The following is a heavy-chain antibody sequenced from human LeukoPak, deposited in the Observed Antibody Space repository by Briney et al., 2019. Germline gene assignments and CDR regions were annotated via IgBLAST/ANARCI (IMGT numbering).Heavy chain of an antibody. CDR1: GFTFSSYT. J-gene: IGHJ4*02. V-gene: IGHV3-21*04. CDR3: ARGIPAPDIVVVPAAPAGFDY. D-gene: IGHD2-2*01. CDR2: ISSGSGYI. Sequence: GGSLRLSCAASGFTFSSYTMNWVRQAPGKGLEWASSISSGSGYIYYADSVKGRFTISRDNAKNSLYLQMNSLRAEDTAVYYCARGIPAPDIVVVPAAPAGFDYWGQGTLVTVSS.